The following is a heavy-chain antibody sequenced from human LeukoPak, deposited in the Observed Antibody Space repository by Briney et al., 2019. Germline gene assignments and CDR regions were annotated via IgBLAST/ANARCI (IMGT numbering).Heavy chain of an antibody. J-gene: IGHJ4*02. CDR3: ARRSWVHSSSSGGDY. CDR1: GYSFTTYW. CDR2: IYPGDSDT. Sequence: PGESLKISCKGSGYSFTTYWIGWVRQVPGKGLEWMGIIYPGDSDTRYSPSFQGQVIISVDKSISTAYLQWSSLKASDTAMYYCARRSWVHSSSSGGDYWGQGTLVTVSS. D-gene: IGHD6-6*01. V-gene: IGHV5-51*01.